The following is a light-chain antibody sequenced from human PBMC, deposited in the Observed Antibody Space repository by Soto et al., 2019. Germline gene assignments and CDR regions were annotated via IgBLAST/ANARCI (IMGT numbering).Light chain of an antibody. CDR1: QSVSSY. J-gene: IGKJ2*01. CDR2: DAS. V-gene: IGKV3-11*01. CDR3: QQRSNWPYT. Sequence: EIVLTQSPATLSLSPGERATLSCRASQSVSSYLAWNQHKPGQAPRLLIDDASNRATGIPARFSGSGSGTDFTLPISSLELEDFAVYYCQQRSNWPYTFGQGTKVEIK.